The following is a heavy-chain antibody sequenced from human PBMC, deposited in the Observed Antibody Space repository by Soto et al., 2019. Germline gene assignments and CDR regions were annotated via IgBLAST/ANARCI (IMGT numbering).Heavy chain of an antibody. CDR1: GGTFSSYA. V-gene: IGHV1-69*13. CDR3: ARESAVLRYFDWLLTFDP. Sequence: SVKVSCKASGGTFSSYAISWVRQAPGQGLEWMGGIIPIFGTANYAQKFQGRVTITADESTSTAYMELSSLRSEDTAVYYFARESAVLRYFDWLLTFDPWGQGTLVTVSS. J-gene: IGHJ5*02. CDR2: IIPIFGTA. D-gene: IGHD3-9*01.